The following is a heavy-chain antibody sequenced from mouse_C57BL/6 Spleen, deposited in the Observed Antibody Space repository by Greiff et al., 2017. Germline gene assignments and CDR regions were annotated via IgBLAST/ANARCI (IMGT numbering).Heavy chain of an antibody. J-gene: IGHJ1*03. D-gene: IGHD1-1*01. CDR1: GYTFTSYW. CDR3: AGGFITTVADWYFDV. Sequence: VQLQQPGAELVKPGASVKMSCKASGYTFTSYWITWVKQRPGQGLEWIGDIYPGSGSTNYNEKFKSKATLTVDTSSSTAYMQLSSLTSEDSAVYYCAGGFITTVADWYFDVWGTWTTVTVSS. V-gene: IGHV1-55*01. CDR2: IYPGSGST.